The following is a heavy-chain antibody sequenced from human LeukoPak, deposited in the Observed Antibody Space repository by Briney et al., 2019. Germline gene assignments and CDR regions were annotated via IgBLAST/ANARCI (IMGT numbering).Heavy chain of an antibody. V-gene: IGHV3-74*01. CDR2: INSDGSGT. CDR3: ARVTTLVPDY. J-gene: IGHJ4*02. Sequence: GGSLRLSCGASGFSVSGYWMSWVRQAPGKGLVWVSRINSDGSGTSYADSVKGRFTISRDNAKNTLYLQMNSLRAEDTAAYYCARVTTLVPDYWGQGTLVTVSS. CDR1: GFSVSGYW. D-gene: IGHD3-10*01.